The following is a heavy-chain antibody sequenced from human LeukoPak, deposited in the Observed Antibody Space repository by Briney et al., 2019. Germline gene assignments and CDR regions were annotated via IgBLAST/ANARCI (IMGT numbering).Heavy chain of an antibody. J-gene: IGHJ4*02. CDR3: GRVPRELDH. D-gene: IGHD1-7*01. V-gene: IGHV3-9*01. Sequence: GGSLRLSCAASGFTFDDYAMHWVRQAPGKGLEWVSGISWNSGSIGYADSVKGRFTISRDNAKNSLYLQMNSLRVEDTAVYYCGRVPRELDHWGQGTLVTVSS. CDR1: GFTFDDYA. CDR2: ISWNSGSI.